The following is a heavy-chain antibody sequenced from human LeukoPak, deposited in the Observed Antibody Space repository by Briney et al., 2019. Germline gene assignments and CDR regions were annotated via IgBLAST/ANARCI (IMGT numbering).Heavy chain of an antibody. CDR1: GYTFTGYY. D-gene: IGHD1/OR15-1a*01. Sequence: ASVKVSCKASGYTFTGYYMHWVRQAPGQGLEWMGWINPYSGGTNYAQGFQGRVTMTRDTSISTGYMELSRLRSDDTAVYYCARAEWSATTKFGYWGQGTLVTVSS. CDR3: ARAEWSATTKFGY. V-gene: IGHV1-2*02. J-gene: IGHJ4*02. CDR2: INPYSGGT.